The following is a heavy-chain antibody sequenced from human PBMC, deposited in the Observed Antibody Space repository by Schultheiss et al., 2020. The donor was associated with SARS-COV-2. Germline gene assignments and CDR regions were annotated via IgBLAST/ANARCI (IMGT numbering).Heavy chain of an antibody. CDR1: GYTFTGYY. V-gene: IGHV1-69*13. J-gene: IGHJ4*02. CDR2: IIPIFGTA. Sequence: SVKVSCKASGYTFTGYYMHWVRQAPGQGLEWMGGIIPIFGTANYAQKFQGRVTITADESTSTAYMELSSLRSEDTAVYYCATRYCSGGSCYYSGSYPYWGQGTLVTVSS. D-gene: IGHD2-15*01. CDR3: ATRYCSGGSCYYSGSYPY.